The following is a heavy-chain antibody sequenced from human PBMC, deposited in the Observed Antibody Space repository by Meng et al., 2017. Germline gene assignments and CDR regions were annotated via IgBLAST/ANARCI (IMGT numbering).Heavy chain of an antibody. CDR2: IKQDGSEK. CDR3: ARVSVGSWLFYYYYGMDV. Sequence: GESLKISCAASGFTFSSYLMSLVRQAPGKGLEWVANIKQDGSEKYYVDSVKGRFTITRDNAKNSLYLQMNSLRAEDTAVYYCARVSVGSWLFYYYYGMDVWGQGTTVTVSS. D-gene: IGHD3-9*01. V-gene: IGHV3-7*01. CDR1: GFTFSSYL. J-gene: IGHJ6*02.